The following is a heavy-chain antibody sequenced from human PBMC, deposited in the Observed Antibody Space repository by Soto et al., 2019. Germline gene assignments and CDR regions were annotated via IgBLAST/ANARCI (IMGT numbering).Heavy chain of an antibody. CDR1: GFTFSNYG. Sequence: QVQLVESGGGEVQPGRSLRLSCAASGFTFSNYGMHWVRQAPGKGLEWVAVISYHGSDKYYVDSVKGRFTISRDNSKNTLYLPMDTLSAEDTALYYCAKDHLTTTVTTVGYWGQGTLVTVSS. D-gene: IGHD4-17*01. CDR2: ISYHGSDK. J-gene: IGHJ4*02. V-gene: IGHV3-30*18. CDR3: AKDHLTTTVTTVGY.